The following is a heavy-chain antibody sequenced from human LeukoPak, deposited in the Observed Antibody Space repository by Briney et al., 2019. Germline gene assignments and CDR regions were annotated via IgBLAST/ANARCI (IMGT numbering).Heavy chain of an antibody. V-gene: IGHV1-18*01. CDR1: GYTFSSYG. D-gene: IGHD3-3*01. CDR2: ISGYNGNT. J-gene: IGHJ3*02. CDR3: ARDRSPDFWSGDYRDAYDI. Sequence: ASVKVSCKASGYTFSSYGISWVRQAPGQGLEWMGWISGYNGNTSSAQKLQGRVSMTTDTSTSTAYVELRSLRSDDTAVYYCARDRSPDFWSGDYRDAYDIWGQGTMVTVSS.